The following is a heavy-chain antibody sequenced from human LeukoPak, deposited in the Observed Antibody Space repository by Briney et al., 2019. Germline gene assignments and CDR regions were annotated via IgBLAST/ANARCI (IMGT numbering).Heavy chain of an antibody. J-gene: IGHJ3*02. CDR2: INPASGGT. CDR3: ASSIVVVPAAMSDDAFDI. V-gene: IGHV1-2*02. CDR1: GYTFTGYY. D-gene: IGHD2-2*01. Sequence: ASVKVSCKASGYTFTGYYIHWVRQAPGHGLEWMGWINPASGGTNYAQQFQGRVTMTRDTSISTAYMELSRLRSDDTAVYYCASSIVVVPAAMSDDAFDIWGQGTMVTVSS.